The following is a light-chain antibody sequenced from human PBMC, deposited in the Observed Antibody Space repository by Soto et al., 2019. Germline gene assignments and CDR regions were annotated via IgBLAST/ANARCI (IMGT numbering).Light chain of an antibody. J-gene: IGKJ3*01. Sequence: EIVMTQSPATLSVPPGERATLSCRASQSVSSNNLAWYQQRPGQAPRVVIYGASTRATGIPERFSGSGSGTDFTLTISRLEPEDFAVYYCQQYGRSPFTFGPGTKVDIK. CDR1: QSVSSNN. CDR3: QQYGRSPFT. CDR2: GAS. V-gene: IGKV3-20*01.